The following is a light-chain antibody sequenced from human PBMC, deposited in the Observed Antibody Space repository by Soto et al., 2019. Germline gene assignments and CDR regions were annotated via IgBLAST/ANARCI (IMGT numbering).Light chain of an antibody. J-gene: IGKJ5*01. CDR3: QQLYSYPIT. Sequence: DIQMTQSPSSLSASVGDRVTITCQASQDISNYLNWYQQKPGKAPKLLIYDASNLETGVPSRFSGSGSGTDFTFTISSLQPEDFATYYCQQLYSYPITFGQGTRLEIK. V-gene: IGKV1-33*01. CDR1: QDISNY. CDR2: DAS.